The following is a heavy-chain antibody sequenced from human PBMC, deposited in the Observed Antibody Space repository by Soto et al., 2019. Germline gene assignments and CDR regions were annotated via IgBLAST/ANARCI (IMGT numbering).Heavy chain of an antibody. J-gene: IGHJ3*02. CDR3: ARGVKLAVAGKLSVFDI. CDR1: GDTFTSYY. V-gene: IGHV1-46*01. D-gene: IGHD6-19*01. Sequence: QVQLMQSGAEVKKPGASVKVSCNTSGDTFTSYYFHWVRQAPGLRLEWMGTVNPSGGGTFYAQRFRGRVTMTSDTSTSTVYMELSSLSSVDTAIYYSARGVKLAVAGKLSVFDIWGLGTLVTVSS. CDR2: VNPSGGGT.